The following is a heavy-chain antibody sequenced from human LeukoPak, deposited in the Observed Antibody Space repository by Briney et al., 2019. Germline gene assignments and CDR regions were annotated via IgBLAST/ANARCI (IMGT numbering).Heavy chain of an antibody. V-gene: IGHV5-51*01. J-gene: IGHJ4*02. D-gene: IGHD3-22*01. CDR1: GYSFTSYW. CDR3: ARGPYYYDSSGYYYVDYFDY. CDR2: IYPGDSDT. Sequence: GESLKISCKGSGYSFTSYWIGWVRQMPGKGLEWMGIIYPGDSDTRYSPSFQGLVTISADKSISTAYLQWSSLKASDTAMYYCARGPYYYDSSGYYYVDYFDYWGQGTLVTVSS.